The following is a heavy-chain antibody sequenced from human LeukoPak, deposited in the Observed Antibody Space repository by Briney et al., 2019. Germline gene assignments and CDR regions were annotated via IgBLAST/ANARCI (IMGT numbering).Heavy chain of an antibody. J-gene: IGHJ3*02. CDR1: GFTFSSYW. V-gene: IGHV3-7*01. CDR2: IRQDGSEQ. CDR3: ARPREKALDI. Sequence: GGSLRLSCAGSGFTFSSYWMNWVRQAPGKGLEWVANIRQDGSEQYYVDSVKGRFTLARDHANNSLYLQMNSLRAEDTAVYYCARPREKALDIWGQGTMVTVSS.